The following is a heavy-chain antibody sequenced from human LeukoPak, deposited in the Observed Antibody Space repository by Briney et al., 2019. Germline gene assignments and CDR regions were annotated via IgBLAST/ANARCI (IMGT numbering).Heavy chain of an antibody. J-gene: IGHJ3*01. D-gene: IGHD2-21*02. Sequence: SETLSLTCTVSGVSITSNGYYWGWIRQPPGKGLEWIGNIYFSGSTYYNPSLKSRLSMSVDTSKNQFSLRLSAVTAADTAVYYCARHGPVVTATDAFDLWGQGTMVTVSS. CDR1: GVSITSNGYY. V-gene: IGHV4-39*01. CDR2: IYFSGST. CDR3: ARHGPVVTATDAFDL.